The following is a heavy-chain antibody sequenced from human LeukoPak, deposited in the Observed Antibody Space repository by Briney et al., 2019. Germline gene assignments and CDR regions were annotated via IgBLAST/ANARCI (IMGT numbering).Heavy chain of an antibody. J-gene: IGHJ4*02. CDR3: AKDRGFSGSQSY. Sequence: GRSLRLSCAVSGFTFSSYGMHWVRQAPGKGLEWVAVISYDGSNKYYADSVKGRFTISRDNSKNTLYLQMNSLRAEDTAVYYCAKDRGFSGSQSYWGQGTLVTVSS. D-gene: IGHD1-26*01. CDR1: GFTFSSYG. CDR2: ISYDGSNK. V-gene: IGHV3-30*18.